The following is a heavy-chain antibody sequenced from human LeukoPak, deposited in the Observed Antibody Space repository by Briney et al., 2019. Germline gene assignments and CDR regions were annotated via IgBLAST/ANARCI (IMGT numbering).Heavy chain of an antibody. D-gene: IGHD2-21*02. CDR2: ISGSGGST. V-gene: IGHV3-23*01. J-gene: IGHJ4*02. CDR3: AKVGRAIVVVTAGCFDY. CDR1: GFTFSSYW. Sequence: PGGSLRLSCAASGFTFSSYWMSWVRQAPGKGLELVSAISGSGGSTYYADSVKGRFTISRDNSKNTLYLQMNSLRAEDTAVYYCAKVGRAIVVVTAGCFDYWGQGTLVTVSS.